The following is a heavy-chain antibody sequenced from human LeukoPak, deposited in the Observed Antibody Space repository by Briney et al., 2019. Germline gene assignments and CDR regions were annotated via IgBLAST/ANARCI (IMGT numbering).Heavy chain of an antibody. CDR1: GYTFTGYW. CDR3: ARDARPWFGELFPFDP. D-gene: IGHD3-10*01. Sequence: GASVKLSCKAFGYTFTGYWMHWVRQAPGQGPEWMGVISPSGGSTIYAQKFKGRVTLTRDMSTSTDYLELSSLRSDDTAVYYCARDARPWFGELFPFDPWGQGTLVTVSS. CDR2: ISPSGGST. J-gene: IGHJ5*02. V-gene: IGHV1-46*01.